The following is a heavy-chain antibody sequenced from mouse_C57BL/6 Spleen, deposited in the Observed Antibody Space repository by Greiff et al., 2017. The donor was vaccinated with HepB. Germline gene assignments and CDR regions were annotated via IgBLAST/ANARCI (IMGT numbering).Heavy chain of an antibody. CDR2: ISDGGSYT. J-gene: IGHJ4*01. D-gene: IGHD2-4*01. CDR1: GFTFSSYA. Sequence: EVKLMESGGGLVKPGGSLKLSCAASGFTFSSYAMSWVRQTPEKRLEWVATISDGGSYTYYPDNVKGRFTISRDNAKNNLYLQMSHLKSEDTAMYYCAREGLRRTELDAMDYWGQGTSVTVSS. V-gene: IGHV5-4*01. CDR3: AREGLRRTELDAMDY.